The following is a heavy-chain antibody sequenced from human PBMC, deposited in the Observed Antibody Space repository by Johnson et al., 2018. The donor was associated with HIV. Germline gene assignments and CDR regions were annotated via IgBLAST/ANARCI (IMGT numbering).Heavy chain of an antibody. CDR1: RITLSSYG. CDR2: ISYDGSNK. J-gene: IGHJ3*02. CDR3: AKQYYGSGGSVHAFDI. V-gene: IGHV3-30*18. Sequence: QEKLVESGGGVVQPGRSLRLSCAASRITLSSYGMHWVRQAPGKGLEWVAVISYDGSNKYYADSVKGRFTVSRDNSKNTVYLQMNSLRAEDTAVYYCAKQYYGSGGSVHAFDIWGQGTMVTVS. D-gene: IGHD3-10*01.